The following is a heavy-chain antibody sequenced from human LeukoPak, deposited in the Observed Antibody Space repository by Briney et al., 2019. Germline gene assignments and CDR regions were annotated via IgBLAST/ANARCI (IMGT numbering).Heavy chain of an antibody. CDR2: IKNDGSDK. V-gene: IGHV3-7*02. D-gene: IGHD6-13*01. J-gene: IGHJ4*02. Sequence: PGGSLGLSCAASGFTFSSYWMTWVRQAPGKGLEWVGNIKNDGSDKFYVDSVKGRFTISRDDAKDSLYLEMNSLRAEDTAVYYCARSITAAYLDYWGQGTLVTVSS. CDR3: ARSITAAYLDY. CDR1: GFTFSSYW.